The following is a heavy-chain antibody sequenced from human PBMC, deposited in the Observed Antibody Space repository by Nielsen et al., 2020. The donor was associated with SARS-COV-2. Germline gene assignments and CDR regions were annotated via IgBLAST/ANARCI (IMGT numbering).Heavy chain of an antibody. CDR1: GGSISSYY. J-gene: IGHJ4*02. D-gene: IGHD6-19*01. CDR2: IYYSGST. V-gene: IGHV4-59*12. Sequence: SETLSLTCTVSGGSISSYYWSWIRQPPGKGLEWIGYIYYSGSTNYNPSLKSRVTISVDTSKNQFSLKLSSVTAADTAVYYCARGRRRLALSYFDYWGQGTLVTVSS. CDR3: ARGRRRLALSYFDY.